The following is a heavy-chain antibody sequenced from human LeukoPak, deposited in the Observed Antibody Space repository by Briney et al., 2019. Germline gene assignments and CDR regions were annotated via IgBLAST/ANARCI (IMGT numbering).Heavy chain of an antibody. J-gene: IGHJ4*02. CDR1: GFSFSSYG. Sequence: GSSLRPSCAASGFSFSSYGMHWVRQAPGKGLEWVADISYDGSNKYYADSVKGRFTISRDNSKSTLYLQMNSLRAEDTAVYYCAKDRYGRYGYLDYWGQGTLSPSPQ. CDR2: ISYDGSNK. V-gene: IGHV3-30*18. D-gene: IGHD6-13*01. CDR3: AKDRYGRYGYLDY.